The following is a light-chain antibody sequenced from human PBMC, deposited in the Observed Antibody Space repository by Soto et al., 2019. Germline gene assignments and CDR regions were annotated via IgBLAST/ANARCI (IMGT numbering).Light chain of an antibody. V-gene: IGLV2-14*01. CDR3: CSYTSYSPYV. J-gene: IGLJ1*01. CDR2: AVS. Sequence: LTQPASVSGSPGQSITISCTGTSSDFGGYNFASWYQHRPGKAPKLMIYAVSNRPSGVSNRFSGSKSGNTASLTISGLQAEDEADYYCCSYTSYSPYVFGTGTK. CDR1: SSDFGGYNF.